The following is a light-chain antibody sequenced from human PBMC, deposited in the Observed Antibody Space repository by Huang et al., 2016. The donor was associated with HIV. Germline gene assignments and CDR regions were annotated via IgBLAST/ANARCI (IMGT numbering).Light chain of an antibody. CDR3: QQYGRSPWT. CDR2: GGS. CDR1: QSGSSSS. Sequence: EIVLTQSPGILSLSPGERATRACKASQSGSSSSLAWYQQKPGQAPRLLIYGGSNRATGIPDRFSGSGSGADFTLTISRLEPEDFAVYYCQQYGRSPWTFGLGTKVEIK. V-gene: IGKV3-20*01. J-gene: IGKJ1*01.